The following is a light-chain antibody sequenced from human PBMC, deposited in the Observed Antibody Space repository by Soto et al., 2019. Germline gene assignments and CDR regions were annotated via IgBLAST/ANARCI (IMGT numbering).Light chain of an antibody. J-gene: IGKJ1*01. V-gene: IGKV4-1*01. CDR2: WAS. Sequence: DIVMTQSPDSLAVSLGERATINCKSSQSVLYSSNNKNYLAWYQQKPGQPPKLLIYWASTRESGVPDRFSGSASGTDFTLTISRLQAEDVAVYYCQQYYSAPWTFGQGTKVEIK. CDR3: QQYYSAPWT. CDR1: QSVLYSSNNKNY.